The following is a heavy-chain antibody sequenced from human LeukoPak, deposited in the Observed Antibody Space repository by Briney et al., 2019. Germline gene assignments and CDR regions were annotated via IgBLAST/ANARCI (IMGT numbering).Heavy chain of an antibody. D-gene: IGHD2/OR15-2a*01. CDR3: ARHWLQFLGWFDP. CDR1: GGSISSYY. Sequence: PSETLSLTCTVSGGSISSYYWSWIRQPPGKGLEWIGYIYYSGSTNYNPSLKSRVTISVDTSKNQFSLKLSSVTAADTAVYYCARHWLQFLGWFDPWGQGTLVTVSS. V-gene: IGHV4-59*08. CDR2: IYYSGST. J-gene: IGHJ5*02.